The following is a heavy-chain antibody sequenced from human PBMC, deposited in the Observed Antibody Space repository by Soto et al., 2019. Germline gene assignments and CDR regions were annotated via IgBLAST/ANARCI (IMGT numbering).Heavy chain of an antibody. CDR2: ISCRGVSI. J-gene: IGHJ4*02. V-gene: IGHV3-23*01. Sequence: GGSLRLSCAASGFTFSSYAMSWVRQAPGKGLEWVSAISCRGVSIYYANSVKGRFTISRDNARNSLYLQMTSLRAEDTAVYYCARRFSSYYFDSWGQGTLVTVSS. CDR1: GFTFSSYA. D-gene: IGHD3-3*01. CDR3: ARRFSSYYFDS.